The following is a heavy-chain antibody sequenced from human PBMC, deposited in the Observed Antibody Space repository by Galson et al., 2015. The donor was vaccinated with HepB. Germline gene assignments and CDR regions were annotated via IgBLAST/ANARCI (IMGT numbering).Heavy chain of an antibody. CDR3: ARDLGYDILTGYYPNWFDP. D-gene: IGHD3-9*01. CDR1: GDSVSSNSAA. CDR2: TYYRSKWYN. Sequence: CAISGDSVSSNSAAWNWIRQSPSRGLEWLGRTYYRSKWYNDYAVSVKSQITINPDTSKNQFSLQLNSVTPEDTAVYYCARDLGYDILTGYYPNWFDPWGQGTLVTVSS. J-gene: IGHJ5*02. V-gene: IGHV6-1*01.